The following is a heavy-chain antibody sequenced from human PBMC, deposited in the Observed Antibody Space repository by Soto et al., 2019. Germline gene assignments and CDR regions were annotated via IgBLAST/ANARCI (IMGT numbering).Heavy chain of an antibody. Sequence: PGGSLRLSCAASGFTFSSYSMNWVRQAPGKGLEWVSSISSSSSYIYYADSVKGRFTISRDNAKNSLYLQMNSLRAEDTAVYYCARPHLSGSITARTYGMDVWGQGTTVTVSS. V-gene: IGHV3-21*01. CDR3: ARPHLSGSITARTYGMDV. CDR1: GFTFSSYS. CDR2: ISSSSSYI. J-gene: IGHJ6*02. D-gene: IGHD6-6*01.